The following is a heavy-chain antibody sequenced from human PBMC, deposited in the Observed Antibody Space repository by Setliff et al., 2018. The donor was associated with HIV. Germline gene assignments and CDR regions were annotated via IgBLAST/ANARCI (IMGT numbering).Heavy chain of an antibody. CDR1: RFTYGSYW. D-gene: IGHD2-8*02. CDR3: ARGPSSTHWSPGYFQH. V-gene: IGHV3-7*03. CDR2: IKGNGNEV. J-gene: IGHJ1*01. Sequence: GGSLRLFCAASRFTYGSYWMSWVRQTPGRGLEWVASIKGNGNEVYYLTSVKGRFTISRDSAKNSLYLQMNRLRVEDTAVYYCARGPSSTHWSPGYFQHWGKGTPVTVSS.